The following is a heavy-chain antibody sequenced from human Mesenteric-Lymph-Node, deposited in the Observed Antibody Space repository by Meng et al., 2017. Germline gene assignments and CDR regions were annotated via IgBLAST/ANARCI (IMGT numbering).Heavy chain of an antibody. D-gene: IGHD5-24*01. CDR1: GGSIGSGGYY. CDR2: IYYTGST. CDR3: AREAGRDGYATPKFDY. J-gene: IGHJ4*02. Sequence: QVRLQESGPGLVKPSQTLSLTCTVSGGSIGSGGYYWSWIRQHPGKGLEWIGYIYYTGSTFYNPSLKSRVTISVDTSKNQFSLKLISATAADTAVYYCAREAGRDGYATPKFDYWGQGTLVTVPS. V-gene: IGHV4-31*03.